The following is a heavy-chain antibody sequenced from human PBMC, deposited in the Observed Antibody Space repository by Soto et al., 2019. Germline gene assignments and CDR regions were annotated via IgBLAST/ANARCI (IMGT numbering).Heavy chain of an antibody. CDR1: GFTFSSYA. CDR3: AKGYQGRYGMAV. V-gene: IGHV3-23*01. D-gene: IGHD2-2*01. Sequence: EVQLLESGGGLVQPGESLRLSCAASGFTFSSYAMSWFRQAPGKGLEWVSAISGSGGSTYYADSVKGRFTISSDNSKNPLYLQMHSLRVEDTAVYYCAKGYQGRYGMAVWGQGTTVTVSS. CDR2: ISGSGGST. J-gene: IGHJ6*02.